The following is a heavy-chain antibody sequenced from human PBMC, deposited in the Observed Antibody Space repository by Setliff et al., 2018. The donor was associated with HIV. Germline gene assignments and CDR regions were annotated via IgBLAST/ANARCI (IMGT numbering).Heavy chain of an antibody. Sequence: ASVKVSCKVSGYTLTKLSMHWVRQAPEKGLEWMGGFDPELGETFFAQNFRGRLTITQDTSTDTAYMELTSLRSDDTAMYYCATDNREGVGTPYYFDYWGQGTQVTVSS. CDR1: GYTLTKLS. V-gene: IGHV1-24*01. D-gene: IGHD1-26*01. CDR2: FDPELGET. J-gene: IGHJ4*02. CDR3: ATDNREGVGTPYYFDY.